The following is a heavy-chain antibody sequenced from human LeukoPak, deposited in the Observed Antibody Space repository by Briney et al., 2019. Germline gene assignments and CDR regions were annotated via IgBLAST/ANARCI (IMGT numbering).Heavy chain of an antibody. V-gene: IGHV1-8*03. Sequence: GASVKVSRKASGYTFTSYDINWVRQATGQGLEWMGWMNPNSGNTGYAQKFQGRVTITRNTSISTAYMELSSLRSEDTAVYYCARGIAAQSGIDYWGQGTLVTVSS. D-gene: IGHD6-6*01. CDR1: GYTFTSYD. J-gene: IGHJ4*02. CDR2: MNPNSGNT. CDR3: ARGIAAQSGIDY.